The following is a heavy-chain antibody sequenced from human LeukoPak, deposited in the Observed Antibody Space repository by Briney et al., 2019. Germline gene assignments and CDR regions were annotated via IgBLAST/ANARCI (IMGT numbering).Heavy chain of an antibody. D-gene: IGHD2-2*01. CDR2: IGTAGGT. CDR3: ARDYCCSTSCHLVYCYYGMDV. Sequence: GGSLRLSCEASGFTFSSYDMHWVRQATGKGLEWVSAIGTAGGTYYQGYEMERFTIFRDNAKNSLYLQMNSLRAEDTAVYYGARDYCCSTSCHLVYCYYGMDVWGQGTTVTVSS. V-gene: IGHV3-13*01. J-gene: IGHJ6*02. CDR1: GFTFSSYD.